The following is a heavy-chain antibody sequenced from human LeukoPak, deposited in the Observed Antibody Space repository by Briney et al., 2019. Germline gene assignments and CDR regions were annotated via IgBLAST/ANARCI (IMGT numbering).Heavy chain of an antibody. Sequence: GGSLRLSCAASGFTFSSYSMNWVRQAPGKGLEWVSSISSSSSYIYYADSVKGRFTISRDNAKNSLYLQMNSLRAEDTAVYYCARDLEGSSWHYYYYYGMDVWGQGTTVTVSS. V-gene: IGHV3-21*01. J-gene: IGHJ6*02. CDR1: GFTFSSYS. D-gene: IGHD6-13*01. CDR2: ISSSSSYI. CDR3: ARDLEGSSWHYYYYYGMDV.